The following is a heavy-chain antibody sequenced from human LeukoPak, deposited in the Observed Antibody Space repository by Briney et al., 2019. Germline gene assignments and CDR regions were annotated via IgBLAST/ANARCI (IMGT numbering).Heavy chain of an antibody. CDR2: IYYSGTT. CDR3: ARPGLPYP. Sequence: PSETLSLTCTVSGGSISNYYWSWIRQPPGKGLEWIGYIYYSGTTNYNPSLKSRVTISIDTSKNQFSLKLSSVTAADAAVYYCARPGLPYPWGQGTLVTVSS. V-gene: IGHV4-59*01. D-gene: IGHD2-2*01. J-gene: IGHJ5*02. CDR1: GGSISNYY.